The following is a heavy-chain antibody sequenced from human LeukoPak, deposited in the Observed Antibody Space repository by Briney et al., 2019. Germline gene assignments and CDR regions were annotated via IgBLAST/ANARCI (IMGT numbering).Heavy chain of an antibody. V-gene: IGHV1-18*01. Sequence: ASVKVSCKAAGYTFISYGFSWVRQAPGQELEWMGWISSKSGTTHYAQNFQGRLIMTTDTSTSTAYMELRSLRPDDTAVYYCAREAVAGVWYFDLWGRGTLVTVPS. CDR3: AREAVAGVWYFDL. CDR2: ISSKSGTT. J-gene: IGHJ2*01. CDR1: GYTFISYG. D-gene: IGHD6-19*01.